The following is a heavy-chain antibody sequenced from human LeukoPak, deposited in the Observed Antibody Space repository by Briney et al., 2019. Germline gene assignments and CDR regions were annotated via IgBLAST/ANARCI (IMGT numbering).Heavy chain of an antibody. CDR1: GGSISSSSYY. V-gene: IGHV4-39*07. CDR3: ASYDILTGEPYYFDY. J-gene: IGHJ4*02. D-gene: IGHD3-9*01. CDR2: IYYSGST. Sequence: SETLSLTCTLSGGSISSSSYYWGWIRQPPGKGLEWIGSIYYSGSTYYNPSLKSRVTISVDTSKNQFSLKLSSVTAADTAVYYWASYDILTGEPYYFDYWGQGTLVTVSS.